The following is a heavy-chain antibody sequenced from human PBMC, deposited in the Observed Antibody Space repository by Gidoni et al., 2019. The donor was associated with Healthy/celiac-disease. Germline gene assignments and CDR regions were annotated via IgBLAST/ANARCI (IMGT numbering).Heavy chain of an antibody. J-gene: IGHJ6*02. D-gene: IGHD4-17*01. V-gene: IGHV3-21*01. CDR1: GFTFSSYS. Sequence: EVQLVESGGGLVKPGGSLRLPCGPSGFTFSSYSINWVRQAPGKGLEWVSSISSSSSYIYYADSVKGRFTISRDNAKNSLYLQMNSLRAEDTAVYYCARFSGAGGDYVGTYYYYYGMDVWGQGTTVTVSS. CDR2: ISSSSSYI. CDR3: ARFSGAGGDYVGTYYYYYGMDV.